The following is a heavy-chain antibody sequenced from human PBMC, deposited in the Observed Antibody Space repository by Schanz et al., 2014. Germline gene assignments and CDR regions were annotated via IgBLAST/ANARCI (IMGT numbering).Heavy chain of an antibody. D-gene: IGHD3-9*01. V-gene: IGHV4-30-4*07. CDR1: GGSISSGDSL. CDR2: VFYSGTT. Sequence: QVQLQESGPGLVKPSQTLSLACAVSGGSISSGDSLWSWIRQPPGRGLEWIGYVFYSGTTSYNPSRKSQIIMSETSAKNQISLNRKSVTAADTAVYYCARGVRRYDILTGHYCVDSFDIWGQGTMVTVSS. CDR3: ARGVRRYDILTGHYCVDSFDI. J-gene: IGHJ3*02.